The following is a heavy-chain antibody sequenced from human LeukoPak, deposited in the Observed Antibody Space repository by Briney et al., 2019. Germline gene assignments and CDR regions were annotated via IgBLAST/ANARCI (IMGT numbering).Heavy chain of an antibody. J-gene: IGHJ4*02. CDR1: GFNFNKYD. Sequence: GGSLRLPCAAPGFNFNKYDMTWARQAPGKGLEWVSTITGRSDKTYYTDSVKGRFVTSRDNSKDTLYLQMNSLRAEDTALYYCAKGGWLDDLGQGALVTVSS. V-gene: IGHV3-23*01. D-gene: IGHD6-19*01. CDR3: AKGGWLDD. CDR2: ITGRSDKT.